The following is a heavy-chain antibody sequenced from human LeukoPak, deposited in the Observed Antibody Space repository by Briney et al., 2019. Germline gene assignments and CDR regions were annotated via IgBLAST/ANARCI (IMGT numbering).Heavy chain of an antibody. D-gene: IGHD3-22*01. CDR1: GYTFSSHG. CDR2: IRHDGGDK. CDR3: AKDPTPYYYDSSGYYDY. Sequence: GGSLRLSCATSGYTFSSHGLHWVRQAPGKGLECVASIRHDGGDKYYSESVKGRFTISKDNTKNTLYLQMNSLGAEDTAVYYCAKDPTPYYYDSSGYYDYWGQGTLVTVSS. J-gene: IGHJ4*02. V-gene: IGHV3-30*02.